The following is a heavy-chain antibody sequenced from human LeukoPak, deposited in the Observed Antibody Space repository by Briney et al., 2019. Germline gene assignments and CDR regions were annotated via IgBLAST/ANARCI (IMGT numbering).Heavy chain of an antibody. D-gene: IGHD3-10*01. V-gene: IGHV4-39*07. J-gene: IGHJ6*03. CDR3: ARVLTYGSGFVYYYYYMDV. Sequence: PSETLSLTCTVSGASISSSSHYWGWIRQPPGKGLEWIGRIYYSGSTYYNPSLKSRVTISVDTSKNQFSLKLSSVTAADTAVYYCARVLTYGSGFVYYYYYMDVWGKGTTVTVSS. CDR1: GASISSSSHY. CDR2: IYYSGST.